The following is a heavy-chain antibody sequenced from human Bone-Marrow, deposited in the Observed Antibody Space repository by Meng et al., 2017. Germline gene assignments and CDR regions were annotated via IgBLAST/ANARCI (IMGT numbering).Heavy chain of an antibody. D-gene: IGHD6-13*01. V-gene: IGHV1-18*01. CDR3: AREEAAAGTIGYFDY. CDR2: ISAYNGNT. CDR1: GYTFTRYG. Sequence: QVQLVQSGAEVKKPGASVKVSCKASGYTFTRYGISWVRQAPGQGLGWMGWISAYNGNTNYAQKLQGRVTMTTDTSTSTAYMELRSLRSDDTAVYYCAREEAAAGTIGYFDYWGQGTLVTVSS. J-gene: IGHJ4*02.